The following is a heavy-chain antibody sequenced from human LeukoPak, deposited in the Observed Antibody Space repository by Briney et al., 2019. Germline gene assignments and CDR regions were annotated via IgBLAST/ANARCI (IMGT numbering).Heavy chain of an antibody. D-gene: IGHD3-10*01. CDR2: IYYSGST. CDR1: GGSISSSSYY. J-gene: IGHJ5*02. V-gene: IGHV4-39*07. Sequence: SETLSLTCTVSGGSISSSSYYWGWIRQPPGKGLEWIGSIYYSGSTYYNPSLKSRVTISVDTSKNQFSLKLSSVTAADTAVYYCARVGTLLWFGELKGDWFDPWGQGTLVTVSS. CDR3: ARVGTLLWFGELKGDWFDP.